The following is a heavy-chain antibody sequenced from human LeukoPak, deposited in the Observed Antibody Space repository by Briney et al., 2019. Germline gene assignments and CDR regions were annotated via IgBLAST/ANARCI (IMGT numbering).Heavy chain of an antibody. CDR1: GGSISSYY. J-gene: IGHJ4*02. CDR3: AYMKGSSWYYFDY. Sequence: SETLSLTCTVSGGSISSYYWSWIRQPAGKGLEWIGRIYTSGSTDYNPSLKSRVTISVDKSKNQFSLKLSSVTAADTAVYYCAYMKGSSWYYFDYWGEGTLVTVSS. CDR2: IYTSGST. D-gene: IGHD6-13*01. V-gene: IGHV4-4*07.